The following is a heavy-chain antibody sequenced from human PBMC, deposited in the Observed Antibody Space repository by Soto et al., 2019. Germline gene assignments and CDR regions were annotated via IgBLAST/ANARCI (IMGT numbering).Heavy chain of an antibody. CDR1: GFTFDDYA. D-gene: IGHD1-7*01. CDR3: AKDRHPGTGSNWYFDL. Sequence: EVQLVESGGGLVQPGRSLRLSCAASGFTFDDYAMHWVRQAPGKGLEWVSGISWNSGSIGYADSVKGRFTISRDNAKNSLYLQMNSLRAEDTALYYCAKDRHPGTGSNWYFDLWGRGTLVTVSS. CDR2: ISWNSGSI. V-gene: IGHV3-9*01. J-gene: IGHJ2*01.